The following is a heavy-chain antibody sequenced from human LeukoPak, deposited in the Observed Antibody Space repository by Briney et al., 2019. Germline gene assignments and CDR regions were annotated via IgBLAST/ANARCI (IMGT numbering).Heavy chain of an antibody. CDR2: ITGGGSGI. D-gene: IGHD3-9*01. CDR1: GFTFSNYA. Sequence: GGSLRLSCAASGFTFSNYAMSWVRQAPGKGLEWVSAITGGGSGIYYADSMKSRFTISRDNSKNTLYLQIDSLRAEDTAVYYCAKWGDYDVLTGYYVSDYWGQGTLVTVSS. V-gene: IGHV3-23*01. J-gene: IGHJ4*02. CDR3: AKWGDYDVLTGYYVSDY.